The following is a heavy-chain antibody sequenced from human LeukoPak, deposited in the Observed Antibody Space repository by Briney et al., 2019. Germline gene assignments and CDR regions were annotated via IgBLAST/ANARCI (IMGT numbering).Heavy chain of an antibody. CDR2: IYTSGST. V-gene: IGHV4-4*07. D-gene: IGHD2-2*01. CDR1: GGSISSYY. J-gene: IGHJ5*02. CDR3: ARLRLIIVVPAARLVGWFDP. Sequence: SETLSLTCTVSGGSISSYYWSWIRQPAGKGLEWIGRIYTSGSTNYNPSLKSRVTISVDTSKNQFSLKLSSVTAADTAVYYCARLRLIIVVPAARLVGWFDPWGQGTLVTVSS.